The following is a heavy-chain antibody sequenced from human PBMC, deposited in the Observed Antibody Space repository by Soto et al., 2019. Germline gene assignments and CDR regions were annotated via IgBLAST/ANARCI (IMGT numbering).Heavy chain of an antibody. V-gene: IGHV3-66*01. J-gene: IGHJ3*02. Sequence: EVQLVESGGGLVQPGGSLRLSCTASGFIVSDTYVNWVRQAPGKGLEWVSFISNRGDTHYADSLRGRFSLSRDISDNTLHLQMNNLRVEDTAVYYCAREPRYCRGGSCSITGDAYDIWGQGTMVTVSS. D-gene: IGHD2-15*01. CDR3: AREPRYCRGGSCSITGDAYDI. CDR2: ISNRGDT. CDR1: GFIVSDTY.